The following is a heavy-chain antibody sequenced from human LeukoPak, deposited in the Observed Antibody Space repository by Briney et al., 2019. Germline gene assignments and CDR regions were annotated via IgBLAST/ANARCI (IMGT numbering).Heavy chain of an antibody. D-gene: IGHD3-10*02. Sequence: GGSLRLSCAGSGFSFNNHWMHWVRHVPGKGLVWVSRINNDGSSTNYADSVKGRFTISRDNAENTLYLQMNSLRAEDTAVYYCAELGITMIGGVWGKGTTVTISS. CDR2: INNDGSST. V-gene: IGHV3-74*01. CDR1: GFSFNNHW. J-gene: IGHJ6*04. CDR3: AELGITMIGGV.